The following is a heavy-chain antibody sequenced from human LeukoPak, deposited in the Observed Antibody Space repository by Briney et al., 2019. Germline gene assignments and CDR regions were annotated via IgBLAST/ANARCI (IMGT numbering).Heavy chain of an antibody. V-gene: IGHV4-34*01. D-gene: IGHD3-10*01. J-gene: IGHJ4*02. CDR1: GGSFSGYY. Sequence: SETLSLTCAVYGGSFSGYYWSWLRQPPGKGLEWIGEINHSGSTNYNPSLKSRVTISVDTSKNQFSLKLSSVTAADTAVYYCARSYGSGSTNYFDYWGQGTLVTVSS. CDR3: ARSYGSGSTNYFDY. CDR2: INHSGST.